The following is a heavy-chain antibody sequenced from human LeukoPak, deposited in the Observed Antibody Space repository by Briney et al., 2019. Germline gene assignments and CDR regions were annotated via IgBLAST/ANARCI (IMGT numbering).Heavy chain of an antibody. D-gene: IGHD3-3*01. Sequence: SQTLSLTCTVSGGSISSGSYYWSWIRQLPGKGLEWIGYIYYTGSTYYNPSLKSRVTISVDTSKNQFSLKLTSVTAADTAVYYCAVGGLRSGEETLPPPIDYWGQGTLVTVSS. J-gene: IGHJ4*02. CDR1: GGSISSGSYY. V-gene: IGHV4-31*03. CDR2: IYYTGST. CDR3: AVGGLRSGEETLPPPIDY.